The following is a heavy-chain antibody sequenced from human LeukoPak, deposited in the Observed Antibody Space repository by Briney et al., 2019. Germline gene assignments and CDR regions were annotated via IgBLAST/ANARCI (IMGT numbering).Heavy chain of an antibody. CDR2: IYYSGST. D-gene: IGHD4-11*01. J-gene: IGHJ6*02. Sequence: SETLSLTCTVSGGSISSYYWSWIRQPPGKGLEWIGYIYYSGSTNYNPSLKSRVTISVDTSKNQFSLKLSSVTAADTAVYYCARDMTTVTTSPNYYYYYGMDVWGQGTTVTVSS. CDR3: ARDMTTVTTSPNYYYYYGMDV. CDR1: GGSISSYY. V-gene: IGHV4-59*01.